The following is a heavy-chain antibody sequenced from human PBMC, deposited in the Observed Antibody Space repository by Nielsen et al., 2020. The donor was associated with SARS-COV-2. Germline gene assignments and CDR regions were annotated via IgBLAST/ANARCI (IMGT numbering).Heavy chain of an antibody. D-gene: IGHD5-24*01. CDR1: GFTLSNYN. CDR3: VREGDGYHSYHYGLDV. V-gene: IGHV3-74*01. J-gene: IGHJ6*02. CDR2: INRDGSVT. Sequence: GESLKISCAASGFTLSNYNMHWVRQGPGKGLVWVSRINRDGSVTNYADSVKGRFTISRDNGGNTLYLQVNSLRAEDTAVYYCVREGDGYHSYHYGLDVWGRGTTVTVSS.